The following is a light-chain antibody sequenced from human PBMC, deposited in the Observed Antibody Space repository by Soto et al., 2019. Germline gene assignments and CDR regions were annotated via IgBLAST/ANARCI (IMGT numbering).Light chain of an antibody. CDR3: AAWDDSLNGRRV. Sequence: QSVLTQPPSASGTPGQRVTISCSGSNSNIGSNTVNWYQQLPGTAPKLLIYSSNQRPSGVPDRFSGSKSATSASLAISGLQSEDEADYYCAAWDDSLNGRRVFGGRTKVTVL. J-gene: IGLJ3*02. CDR1: NSNIGSNT. CDR2: SSN. V-gene: IGLV1-44*01.